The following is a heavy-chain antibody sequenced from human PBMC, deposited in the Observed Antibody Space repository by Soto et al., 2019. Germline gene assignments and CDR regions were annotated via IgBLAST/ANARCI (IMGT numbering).Heavy chain of an antibody. CDR3: ARVGRIESIWDV. CDR1: GFTFSNAW. Sequence: GSLRLSCAASGFTFSNAWMSWVRRPPGKGLEWIGEINHSGGTNYNPSLKSRVTISVDTSKNQFSLKLISVTAADTALYYCARVGRIESIWDVWGQGTTVTVSS. D-gene: IGHD1-26*01. CDR2: INHSGGT. J-gene: IGHJ6*02. V-gene: IGHV4-34*01.